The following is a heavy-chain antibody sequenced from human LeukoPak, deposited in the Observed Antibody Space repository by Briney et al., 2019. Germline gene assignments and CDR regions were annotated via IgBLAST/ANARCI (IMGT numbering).Heavy chain of an antibody. Sequence: GASVKVSCKVSGYTLTELSMHWVRQAPGKGLEWMGGFDPEDGETIYAQKSQGRVTMTEDTSTDTAYMELSSLRSEDTAAYYCATSTPRYDILTGYYRGYYYYYMDVWGKGTTVTVSS. J-gene: IGHJ6*03. CDR3: ATSTPRYDILTGYYRGYYYYYMDV. CDR1: GYTLTELS. V-gene: IGHV1-24*01. D-gene: IGHD3-9*01. CDR2: FDPEDGET.